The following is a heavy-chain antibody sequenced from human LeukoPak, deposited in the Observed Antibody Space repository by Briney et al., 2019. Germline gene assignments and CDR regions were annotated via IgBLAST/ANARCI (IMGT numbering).Heavy chain of an antibody. CDR1: GGSISSYY. Sequence: SETLSLTCTVSGGSISSYYWSWIRQPPGKGLEWIGYIYYSGSTNYNPSLKSRVTISVDTSKNQFSLKLSSVTAADTAVYYCARRKVLRYFDWLPKRDSHFDYWGQGTLVTVSS. CDR2: IYYSGST. V-gene: IGHV4-59*12. CDR3: ARRKVLRYFDWLPKRDSHFDY. D-gene: IGHD3-9*01. J-gene: IGHJ4*02.